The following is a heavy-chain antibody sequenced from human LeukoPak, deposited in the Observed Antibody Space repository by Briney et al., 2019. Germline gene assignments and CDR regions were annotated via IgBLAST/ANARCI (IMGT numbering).Heavy chain of an antibody. CDR1: GFTFSSYA. Sequence: GGSLRLSCAASGFTFSSYAMHGVRQAPGKGLEWVAVILYDGSNKYYADSVKGRFTISRDNSKNTLYLQMNSLRAEDTAVYYCARSAVDTPMVTVYWGQGTLVTVSS. V-gene: IGHV3-30-3*01. D-gene: IGHD5-18*01. J-gene: IGHJ4*02. CDR3: ARSAVDTPMVTVY. CDR2: ILYDGSNK.